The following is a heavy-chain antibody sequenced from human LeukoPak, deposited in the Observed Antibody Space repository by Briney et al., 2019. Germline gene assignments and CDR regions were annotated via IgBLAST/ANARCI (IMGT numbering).Heavy chain of an antibody. CDR1: GFTFSTYA. CDR2: MSGSGGST. Sequence: GGSLRLSCAASGFTFSTYAMNWVRQAPGKGLEWVSGMSGSGGSTYYADSVKGRFTISRDNSKNTLYLQMNSLRAEDMALYYCAKESSSSAYFDYWGQGTLVTVSS. V-gene: IGHV3-23*01. J-gene: IGHJ4*02. CDR3: AKESSSSAYFDY. D-gene: IGHD6-6*01.